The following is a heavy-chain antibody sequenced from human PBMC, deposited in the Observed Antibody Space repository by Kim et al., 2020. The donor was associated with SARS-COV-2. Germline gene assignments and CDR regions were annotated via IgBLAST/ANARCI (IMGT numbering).Heavy chain of an antibody. V-gene: IGHV3-48*03. D-gene: IGHD2-21*01. Sequence: VKGRFTISRDNAKNSLYLQMNSLRAEDTAVYYCASETGVYCGGDCSHFDYWGQGTLVTVSS. J-gene: IGHJ4*02. CDR3: ASETGVYCGGDCSHFDY.